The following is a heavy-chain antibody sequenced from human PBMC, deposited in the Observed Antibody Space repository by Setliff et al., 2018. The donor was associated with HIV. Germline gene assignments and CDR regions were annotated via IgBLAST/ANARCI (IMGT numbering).Heavy chain of an antibody. CDR2: ISYDGTYK. CDR3: ARGSTSSWSYHYMDV. D-gene: IGHD6-6*01. CDR1: GFTFSDYA. Sequence: PGGSLRLSCAASGFTFSDYAVNWVRQPPGKGLEWVALISYDGTYKYYADSVKGRFTISRDTSASTAYMELSSLRSEDAAVYFCARGSTSSWSYHYMDVWGKGTTVTVS. V-gene: IGHV3-30*04. J-gene: IGHJ6*03.